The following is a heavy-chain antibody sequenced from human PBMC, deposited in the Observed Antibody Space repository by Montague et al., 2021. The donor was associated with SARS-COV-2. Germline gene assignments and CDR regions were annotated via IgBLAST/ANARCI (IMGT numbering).Heavy chain of an antibody. J-gene: IGHJ4*01. Sequence: SLRLSCAASRLPFNGYTMHWVRQAPGKGLEWLSFISHDKSNHRYADPVKGRFTISRDNSKNTLYLQMDSLRPEDTAVYYCAREGYRGGSFYIDYWGQGTLVTVSS. CDR1: RLPFNGYT. V-gene: IGHV3-30*04. CDR2: ISHDKSNH. CDR3: AREGYRGGSFYIDY. D-gene: IGHD1-26*01.